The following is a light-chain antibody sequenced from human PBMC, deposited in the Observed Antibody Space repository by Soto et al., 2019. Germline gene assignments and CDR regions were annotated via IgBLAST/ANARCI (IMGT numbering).Light chain of an antibody. V-gene: IGKV3-15*01. CDR1: QSVSSN. CDR2: GAS. J-gene: IGKJ1*01. Sequence: EIVMTQSQATLSVSPGERATLSCRARQSVSSNLAWYQQKPGQAPRLLIYGASTRATGIPARFSGSGSGTEFTLTISSLQSEDFAVYYCQQYNNCPQTFGQGTKVEIK. CDR3: QQYNNCPQT.